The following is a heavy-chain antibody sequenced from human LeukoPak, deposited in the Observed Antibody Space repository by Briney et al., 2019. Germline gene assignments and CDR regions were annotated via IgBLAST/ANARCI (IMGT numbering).Heavy chain of an antibody. D-gene: IGHD3-22*01. CDR3: ARRAGDYSHPYDY. Sequence: GGSLRLSCAASAFTFSTYSMHWVRQAPGKGLEWVAAISYDGPNKNYADSVKGRFTISRDNSKNTLYLQMNSLRAEDTAMYYCARRAGDYSHPYDYWGQGTLVTVSS. J-gene: IGHJ4*02. CDR1: AFTFSTYS. CDR2: ISYDGPNK. V-gene: IGHV3-30*04.